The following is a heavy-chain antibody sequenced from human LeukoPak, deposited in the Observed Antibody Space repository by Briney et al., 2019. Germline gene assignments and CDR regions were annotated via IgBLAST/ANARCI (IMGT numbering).Heavy chain of an antibody. CDR3: ARKSSSSDY. CDR2: ISSSSSYT. CDR1: GFTFSDYY. J-gene: IGHJ4*02. V-gene: IGHV3-11*03. Sequence: PGGSLSLSCAASGFTFSDYYMSWIRQAPGKGLEWVSYISSSSSYTNYADSVKGRFTISRDNAKNSLYLQMNSLRAEDTAVYYCARKSSSSDYWGQGTLVTVSS. D-gene: IGHD3-10*01.